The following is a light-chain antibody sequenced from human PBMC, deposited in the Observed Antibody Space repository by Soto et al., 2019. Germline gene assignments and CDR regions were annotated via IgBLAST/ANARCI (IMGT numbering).Light chain of an antibody. CDR3: QQYNNWLET. V-gene: IGKV3-15*01. J-gene: IGKJ1*01. Sequence: EIVMTQSPATLSVSPGERATLSCRASQSVSSNLAWYQQKPGQAPRLLIYGASTRATGIPARFSGSGSGTEFTLTFSSLQSEDFAVYYCQQYNNWLETFGQGTKV. CDR1: QSVSSN. CDR2: GAS.